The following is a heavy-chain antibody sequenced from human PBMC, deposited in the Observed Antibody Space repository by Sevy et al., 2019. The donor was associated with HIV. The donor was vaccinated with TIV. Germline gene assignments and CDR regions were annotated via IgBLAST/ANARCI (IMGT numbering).Heavy chain of an antibody. V-gene: IGHV3-30*02. CDR2: IRYDGSNK. CDR3: AKDAKAGGALNDAFDI. J-gene: IGHJ3*02. Sequence: GGSLRLSCAASGFTFSSYGMHWVRQAPGKGLEWVAFIRYDGSNKYYADSVKGRFTISRDNYKNTQYLQMNSLRAEDTALYYCAKDAKAGGALNDAFDIWGQGTMVTVSS. D-gene: IGHD1-26*01. CDR1: GFTFSSYG.